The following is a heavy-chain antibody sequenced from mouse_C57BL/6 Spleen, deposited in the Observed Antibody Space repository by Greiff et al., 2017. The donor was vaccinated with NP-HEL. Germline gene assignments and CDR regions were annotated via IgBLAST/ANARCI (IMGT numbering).Heavy chain of an antibody. V-gene: IGHV1-4*01. J-gene: IGHJ2*01. Sequence: VQLQQSGAELARPGASVKMSCKASGYTFTSYTMHWVKQRPGQGLEWIGYINPSSGYTKYNQKFKDKATLTADKSSSTAYMQLSSLTSEDSAVYYCARWAPYSNYAYCDYWGQGTTLTVSS. CDR3: ARWAPYSNYAYCDY. D-gene: IGHD2-5*01. CDR2: INPSSGYT. CDR1: GYTFTSYT.